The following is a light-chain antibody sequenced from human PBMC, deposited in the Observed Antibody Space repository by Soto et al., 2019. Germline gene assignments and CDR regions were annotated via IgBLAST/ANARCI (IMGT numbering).Light chain of an antibody. CDR2: GDS. CDR3: QSYDSSLSGFYV. CDR1: SSNIGAGYD. Sequence: QSVLTQPPSVPGAPGQRVTISCTGSSSNIGAGYDVHWYQQVPGTAPKLLIYGDSNRPSGVPDRFSGSKSGTSASLAITGLQAEDEADYYCQSYDSSLSGFYVFGTGTKLTVL. J-gene: IGLJ1*01. V-gene: IGLV1-40*01.